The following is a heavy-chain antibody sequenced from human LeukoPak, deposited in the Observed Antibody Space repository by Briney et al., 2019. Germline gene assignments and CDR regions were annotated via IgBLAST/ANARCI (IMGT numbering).Heavy chain of an antibody. V-gene: IGHV1-46*01. CDR2: MNPSGGST. Sequence: GASVKVSCKASGYTFTSYFLQWVRQAPGQGIEWMGIMNPSGGSTSYAQKFQGRVTMTRDTSTSTLYIELTSLTSEDTAVYYCASGGLEWELRAGDAFDIWGQGTMVTVSS. CDR1: GYTFTSYF. CDR3: ASGGLEWELRAGDAFDI. J-gene: IGHJ3*02. D-gene: IGHD1-26*01.